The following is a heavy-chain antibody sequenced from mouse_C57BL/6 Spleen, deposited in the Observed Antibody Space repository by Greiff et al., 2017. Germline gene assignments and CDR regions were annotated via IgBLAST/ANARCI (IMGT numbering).Heavy chain of an antibody. CDR1: GFTFSDYY. J-gene: IGHJ2*01. D-gene: IGHD2-5*01. V-gene: IGHV5-12*01. Sequence: EVQGVESGGGLVQPGGSLKLSCAASGFTFSDYYMYWVRQTPEKRLEWVAYISNGGGSTYYPDTVKGRFTISRDNAKNTLYLQMSRLKSEDTAMYYCARRGSNYDFDYWGQGTTLTVSS. CDR2: ISNGGGST. CDR3: ARRGSNYDFDY.